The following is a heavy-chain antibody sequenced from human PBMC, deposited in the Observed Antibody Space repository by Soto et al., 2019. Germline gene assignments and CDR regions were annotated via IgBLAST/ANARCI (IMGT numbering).Heavy chain of an antibody. V-gene: IGHV1-69*12. CDR3: ARERDIVLVPAASNYYYGRDV. CDR1: GRTFSSYA. CDR2: SIPICGTA. D-gene: IGHD2-2*01. J-gene: IGHJ6*02. Sequence: QVQLVQSGAEVKKPGSSVQVSCKASGRTFSSYAISLVRQAPGQGLEWMGGSIPICGTANYAQKFRSRVTITADESTRTGSMELSSLRSEDTAVYYCARERDIVLVPAASNYYYGRDVWGQVTTVTVSS.